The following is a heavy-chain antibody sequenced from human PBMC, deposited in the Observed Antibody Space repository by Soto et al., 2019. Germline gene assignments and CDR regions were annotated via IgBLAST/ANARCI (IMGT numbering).Heavy chain of an antibody. CDR3: ARDGYDGSGSPYPAY. CDR1: GGSMSEYF. V-gene: IGHV4-59*01. Sequence: SETLSLTCSVSGGSMSEYFWSWIRQSPGKGLEWIGYIYYLGSTDYNPSLKSRVTISADTSKRQFSLRLTSVTAADTAVYYCARDGYDGSGSPYPAYWGPGTQVTVSS. D-gene: IGHD3-10*01. J-gene: IGHJ4*02. CDR2: IYYLGST.